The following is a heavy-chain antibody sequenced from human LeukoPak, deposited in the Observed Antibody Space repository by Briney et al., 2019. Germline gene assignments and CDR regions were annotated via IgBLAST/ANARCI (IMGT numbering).Heavy chain of an antibody. Sequence: ASVKVSCKVSGYTFTSYDINWVRQATGQGLEWMGWMNPNSGNTGYAQKFQGRVTMTRNTSISTAYMELSSLRSEDTAVYYCALNLYCSGGSCYSSNWFDPWGQGTLVTVSS. J-gene: IGHJ5*02. D-gene: IGHD2-15*01. CDR3: ALNLYCSGGSCYSSNWFDP. V-gene: IGHV1-8*01. CDR1: GYTFTSYD. CDR2: MNPNSGNT.